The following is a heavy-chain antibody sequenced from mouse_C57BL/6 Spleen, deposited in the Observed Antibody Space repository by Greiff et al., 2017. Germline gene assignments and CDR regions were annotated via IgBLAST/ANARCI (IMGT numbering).Heavy chain of an antibody. CDR1: GYSITSGYY. V-gene: IGHV3-6*01. CDR3: ARITTVVHYFDY. Sequence: EVQVVESGPGLVKPSQSLSLTCSVTGYSITSGYYWNWIRQFPGNKLEWMGYISYDGSNNYNPSLKNRISITRDTSKNQFFLKLNSVTTEDTATYYCARITTVVHYFDYWGQGTTLTVSS. D-gene: IGHD1-1*01. J-gene: IGHJ2*01. CDR2: ISYDGSN.